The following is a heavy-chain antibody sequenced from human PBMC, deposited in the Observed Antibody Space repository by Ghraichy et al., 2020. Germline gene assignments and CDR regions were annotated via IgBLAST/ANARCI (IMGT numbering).Heavy chain of an antibody. D-gene: IGHD3-3*01. CDR2: IYTSGST. V-gene: IGHV4-4*09. J-gene: IGHJ6*02. Sequence: SETLSLTCTVSGGSISSYYWSWIRQPPGKGLEWIGYIYTSGSTNYNPSLKSRVTISVDTSKNQFSLKLSSVTAADTAVYYCARSTYYDFWSGYYRDYYYYGMDVWGQGTTVTVSS. CDR3: ARSTYYDFWSGYYRDYYYYGMDV. CDR1: GGSISSYY.